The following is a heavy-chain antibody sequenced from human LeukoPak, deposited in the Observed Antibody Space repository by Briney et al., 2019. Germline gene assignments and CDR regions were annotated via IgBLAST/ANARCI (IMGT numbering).Heavy chain of an antibody. CDR3: ASRGGYSYGFDY. J-gene: IGHJ4*02. CDR1: GFTFSSYW. CDR2: ISGSGGST. D-gene: IGHD5-18*01. Sequence: GGSLRLSCAASGFTFSSYWMHWVRQAPGKGLEWVSAISGSGGSTYYADSVKGRFTISRDNSKNTLYLQMNSLRAEDTAVYYCASRGGYSYGFDYWGQGTLVTVSS. V-gene: IGHV3-23*01.